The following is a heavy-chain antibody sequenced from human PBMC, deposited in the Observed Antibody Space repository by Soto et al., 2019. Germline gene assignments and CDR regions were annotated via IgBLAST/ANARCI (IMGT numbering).Heavy chain of an antibody. CDR1: GGSISRSSYY. CDR2: IYYSGST. CDR3: ARGGETVGATQGDSYYYGMDV. Sequence: SETLSLTCTVSGGSISRSSYYWGWIRQPPGKGLEWIGYIYYSGSTNYNPSLKSRVTISVDTSKNQFSLKLSSVTAADTAVYYCARGGETVGATQGDSYYYGMDVWGQGTTVT. J-gene: IGHJ6*02. D-gene: IGHD1-26*01. V-gene: IGHV4-61*05.